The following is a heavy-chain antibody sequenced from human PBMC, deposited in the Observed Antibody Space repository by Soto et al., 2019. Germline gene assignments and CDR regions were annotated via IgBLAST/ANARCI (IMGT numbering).Heavy chain of an antibody. Sequence: QVQLVESGGGLVKPGGSLRLSCAVSGFTFSNYYMAWIRQAPGKGLEWVSYISTSGTSTFYADSVKDRFTISRDNAENSLFLQIDSLRVEDTAVYFCARDGVLFRAGFDSWGQGTLVTVAS. CDR3: ARDGVLFRAGFDS. CDR2: ISTSGTST. CDR1: GFTFSNYY. D-gene: IGHD3-16*01. V-gene: IGHV3-11*01. J-gene: IGHJ4*02.